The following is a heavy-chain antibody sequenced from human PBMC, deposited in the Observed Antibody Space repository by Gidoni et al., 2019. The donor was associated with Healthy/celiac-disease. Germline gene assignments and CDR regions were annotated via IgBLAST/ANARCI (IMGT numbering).Heavy chain of an antibody. CDR3: ARGKDCSGGSCYPYYYFDY. V-gene: IGHV1-69*04. D-gene: IGHD2-15*01. Sequence: QVQLVQSGAEVKKPGSSVKVSCKASAGTFSSYAISWVRQAPGQGLEWMGRIIPILGIANYAQKFQGRVTITADKSTSTAYMELSSLRSEDTAVYYCARGKDCSGGSCYPYYYFDYWGQGTLVTVSS. CDR1: AGTFSSYA. J-gene: IGHJ4*02. CDR2: IIPILGIA.